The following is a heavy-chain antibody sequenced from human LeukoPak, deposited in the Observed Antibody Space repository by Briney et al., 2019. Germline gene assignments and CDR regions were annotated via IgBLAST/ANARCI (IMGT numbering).Heavy chain of an antibody. CDR2: ISSSGSTI. CDR3: VRDQPIGYSDGYPFDY. Sequence: GGSLRLSCAASGFTFSDYYMSWIRQAPGKGLEWVSYISSSGSTIYYADSVKGRLTISRDNAKNSLYLQMNSLRAEDTAVYYCVRDQPIGYSDGYPFDYWGQGTLVTVSS. CDR1: GFTFSDYY. D-gene: IGHD5-18*01. J-gene: IGHJ4*02. V-gene: IGHV3-11*04.